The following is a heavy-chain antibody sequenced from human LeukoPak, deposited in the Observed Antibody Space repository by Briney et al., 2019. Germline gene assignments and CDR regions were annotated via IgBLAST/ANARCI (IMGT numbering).Heavy chain of an antibody. J-gene: IGHJ4*02. CDR3: AKIPQTTSVGYFDD. CDR2: ISGSGVST. Sequence: QPGGSLRLSCAASGFTFSSCAMSWVRQAPGKGLEWVSGISGSGVSTYYADSVKGRFTISRDNSKNTLYLQMSSLRAEDTAVYYCAKIPQTTSVGYFDDWGQGNLVTVSS. V-gene: IGHV3-23*01. CDR1: GFTFSSCA. D-gene: IGHD4-17*01.